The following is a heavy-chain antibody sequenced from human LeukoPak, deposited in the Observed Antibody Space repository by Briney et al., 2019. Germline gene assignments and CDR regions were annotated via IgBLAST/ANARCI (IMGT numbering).Heavy chain of an antibody. CDR2: IYYSGST. CDR1: GGSTSSYY. J-gene: IGHJ6*03. Sequence: SETLSLTCTVSGGSTSSYYWSWIRQPPGKGLEWIGYIYYSGSTNYNPSLKSRVTISMDTSKNQFSLKLSSVAAADTAVYYCARSPYYMDVWGKGTTVTVSS. V-gene: IGHV4-59*01. CDR3: ARSPYYMDV.